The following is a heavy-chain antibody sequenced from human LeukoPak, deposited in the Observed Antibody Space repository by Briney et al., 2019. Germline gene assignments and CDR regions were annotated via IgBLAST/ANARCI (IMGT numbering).Heavy chain of an antibody. CDR1: GFTFSSYW. J-gene: IGHJ3*02. V-gene: IGHV3-7*03. CDR3: AKRWVTGAATDAFDI. D-gene: IGHD2-21*02. Sequence: GGSLRLSCAASGFTFSSYWMTWVRQAPGKGLEWVANIKQDGSEKDYVGSVKGRFTISRDNAKNSLYLQMNGLRADDTAVYYCAKRWVTGAATDAFDIWGPGTVVTVSS. CDR2: IKQDGSEK.